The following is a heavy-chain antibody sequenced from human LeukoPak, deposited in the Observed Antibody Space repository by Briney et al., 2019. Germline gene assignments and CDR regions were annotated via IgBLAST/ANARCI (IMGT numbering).Heavy chain of an antibody. V-gene: IGHV3-48*03. CDR2: IRSSGSTI. J-gene: IGHJ4*02. CDR1: GFTFSTYE. CDR3: AREGVTAPGDY. D-gene: IGHD2-21*02. Sequence: GGSLRLSCVASGFTFSTYEMNWVRQAPGKELEWVSYIRSSGSTIYYADSVKGRFTISRDNAKNSLYLQMNSLRAEDTAVYYCAREGVTAPGDYWGQGTLVTVSS.